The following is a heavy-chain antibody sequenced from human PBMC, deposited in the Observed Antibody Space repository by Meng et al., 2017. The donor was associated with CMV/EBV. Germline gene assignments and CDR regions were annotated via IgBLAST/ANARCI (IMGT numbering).Heavy chain of an antibody. V-gene: IGHV3-23*01. Sequence: LACAASGFTFSSYGMSWVRQAPGKGLEWVSVISGSGGNTYYADSVKGRFTISRDNSKNTLSLQMSSLRAEDTAVYYCAKSRGSSYFDLWGRGTLVTVSS. CDR2: ISGSGGNT. J-gene: IGHJ2*01. D-gene: IGHD2-15*01. CDR3: AKSRGSSYFDL. CDR1: GFTFSSYG.